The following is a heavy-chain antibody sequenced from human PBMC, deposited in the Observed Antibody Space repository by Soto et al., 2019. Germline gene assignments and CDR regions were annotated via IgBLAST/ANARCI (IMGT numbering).Heavy chain of an antibody. V-gene: IGHV1-2*02. CDR1: GYSFIEYY. Sequence: ASVKVSCKAFGYSFIEYYIHWVRQAPGQGLEWMGWINPKSGASNYEQKFQGRVNMTGDTSLSEAYMELSSLKSEDTAVYYCTIELSTYNRFDSWGQGNQVTVSS. J-gene: IGHJ5*01. CDR2: INPKSGAS. D-gene: IGHD1-1*01. CDR3: TIELSTYNRFDS.